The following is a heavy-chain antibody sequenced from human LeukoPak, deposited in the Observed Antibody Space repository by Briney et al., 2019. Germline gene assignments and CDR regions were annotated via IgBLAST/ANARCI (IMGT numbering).Heavy chain of an antibody. V-gene: IGHV4-59*08. D-gene: IGHD2-21*01. CDR2: IYYSGST. CDR3: ARRLARGGWFDP. Sequence: ETLSPTCTVSGGSISSYYWSWIRQPPGKGLEWIGYIYYSGSTNYNPSLKSRVTISVDTSKNQFSLKLSSVTAADTAVYYCARRLARGGWFDPWGQGTLVTVSS. CDR1: GGSISSYY. J-gene: IGHJ5*02.